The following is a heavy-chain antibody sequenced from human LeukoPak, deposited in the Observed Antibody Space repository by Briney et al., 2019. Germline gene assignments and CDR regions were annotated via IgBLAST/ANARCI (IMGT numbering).Heavy chain of an antibody. V-gene: IGHV1-2*02. Sequence: ASVKVSCKASGYTFTGYYMHWVRQAPGQGLEWMGWINPNSGGTNYAQKFQGRVTMTRDTSISTAYMELSRLRSDDTAVYYCARGNVDIVATTDYWGQGTLVTVSS. CDR3: ARGNVDIVATTDY. J-gene: IGHJ4*02. CDR2: INPNSGGT. CDR1: GYTFTGYY. D-gene: IGHD5-12*01.